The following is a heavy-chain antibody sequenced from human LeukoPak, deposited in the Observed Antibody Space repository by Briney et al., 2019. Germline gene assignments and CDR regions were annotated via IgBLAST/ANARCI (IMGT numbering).Heavy chain of an antibody. CDR2: ISGSGGST. V-gene: IGHV3-23*01. D-gene: IGHD6-13*01. J-gene: IGHJ4*02. CDR1: GFTFSSYT. CDR3: ARRMAAGTGLGY. Sequence: PGGSLRLSCAASGFTFSSYTMSWVRQAPGKGLEWVSAISGSGGSTYYADSVKGRFTISRDNSKNTLYLQMNRLRAEDTAVYYCARRMAAGTGLGYWGQGTLVTVSS.